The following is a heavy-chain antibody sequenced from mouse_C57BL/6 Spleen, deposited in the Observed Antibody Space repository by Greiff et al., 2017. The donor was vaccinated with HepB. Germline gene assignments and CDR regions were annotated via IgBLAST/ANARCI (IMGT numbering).Heavy chain of an antibody. CDR1: GYSITSGYY. Sequence: EVQLQQSGPGLVKPSQSLSLTCSVTGYSITSGYYWNWIRQFPGNKLEWMGYISYDGSNNYNPSLKNRISTTRDTSKNQFFLKLNSVTTEDTATYYCAREGYYDYDYWFAYWGQGTLVTVSA. CDR3: AREGYYDYDYWFAY. V-gene: IGHV3-6*01. J-gene: IGHJ3*01. D-gene: IGHD2-4*01. CDR2: ISYDGSN.